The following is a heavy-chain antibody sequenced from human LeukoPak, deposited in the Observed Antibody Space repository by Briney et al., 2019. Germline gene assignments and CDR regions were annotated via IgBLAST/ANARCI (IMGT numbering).Heavy chain of an antibody. CDR2: IYYSGGST. D-gene: IGHD6-13*01. J-gene: IGHJ4*01. CDR3: AKDPAPYSGSWNHFDY. Sequence: GGSLTLSCAASGFTFSSYAMSWVRQPPGKGLEWVSAIYYSGGSTYYADSVKRRFTISRDNSKNTLYLQMNSLRAEDTAVYYCAKDPAPYSGSWNHFDYSGHGTLVTVSS. CDR1: GFTFSSYA. V-gene: IGHV3-23*01.